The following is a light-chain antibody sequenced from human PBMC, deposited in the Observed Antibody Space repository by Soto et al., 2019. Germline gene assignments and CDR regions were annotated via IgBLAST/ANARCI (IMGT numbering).Light chain of an antibody. Sequence: DLQMTQSPSSLSASVGDRVTITCPASPATSIYLNWYQQKPGKAPKLLIYDASNLETGVRSRFSGSGSGTEFTFTISSLKPEDISTYYCQQYDNPALTFGGGTKVEIK. CDR1: PATSIY. V-gene: IGKV1-33*01. CDR2: DAS. CDR3: QQYDNPALT. J-gene: IGKJ4*01.